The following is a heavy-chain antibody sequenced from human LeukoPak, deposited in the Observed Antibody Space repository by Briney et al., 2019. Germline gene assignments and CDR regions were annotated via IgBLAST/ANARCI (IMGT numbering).Heavy chain of an antibody. CDR3: AREHYGVWSGPGWFDP. CDR1: GGSISSYY. D-gene: IGHD3-3*01. J-gene: IGHJ5*02. Sequence: SETLSLTCTVSGGSISSYYWSWIRQPAGKGLEWIGRIYTSGSTNYNPSLKSRVTMSVDTSKNQFSLKLSSVTAADTAVYYCAREHYGVWSGPGWFDPWGQGTLVPVSS. CDR2: IYTSGST. V-gene: IGHV4-4*07.